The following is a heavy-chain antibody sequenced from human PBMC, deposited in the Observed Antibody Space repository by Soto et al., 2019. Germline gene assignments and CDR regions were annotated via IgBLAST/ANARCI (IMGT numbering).Heavy chain of an antibody. J-gene: IGHJ4*02. Sequence: QVQLVQSGPEVKKPGASVTVSCKASGYTFTNSGFTWVRQAPGQGLEWMGRLSAYSGNTKYSQIFQAGVIMTTATSTSTAYMELRLLTSDDTAVYYVAREVAGTNPLGYWGQGTRVTVSS. CDR3: AREVAGTNPLGY. V-gene: IGHV1-18*01. CDR1: GYTFTNSG. CDR2: LSAYSGNT. D-gene: IGHD2-15*01.